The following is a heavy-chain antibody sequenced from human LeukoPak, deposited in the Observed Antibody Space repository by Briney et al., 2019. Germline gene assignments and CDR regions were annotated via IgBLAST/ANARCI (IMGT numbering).Heavy chain of an antibody. J-gene: IGHJ4*02. Sequence: PGGSLRLSCAASGFTFDDYAMHWVRQAPGKGLEWVSGISWNSGSIGYADSVKGRFTISRDNAKNSLYLQMNSLRAEDTALYYCAKSIAAAGTFYYFDYWGQGTLVTVSS. CDR1: GFTFDDYA. CDR2: ISWNSGSI. V-gene: IGHV3-9*01. CDR3: AKSIAAAGTFYYFDY. D-gene: IGHD6-13*01.